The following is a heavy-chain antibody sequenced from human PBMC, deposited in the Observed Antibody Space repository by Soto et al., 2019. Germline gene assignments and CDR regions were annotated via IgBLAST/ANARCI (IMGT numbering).Heavy chain of an antibody. CDR2: IYYSGRI. Sequence: QVQLQESGPGLVKPSETLSLTCSVSGASVSSDNYYWSWIRQPPGKGLEWIGYIYYSGRINYNPSLKSRVTISVDTSKNQFSLKLNSVTAADTAVYYCARDEGWDCSGGGCYPGGHCWGQGTLVTVSS. V-gene: IGHV4-61*01. D-gene: IGHD2-15*01. CDR1: GASVSSDNYY. CDR3: ARDEGWDCSGGGCYPGGHC. J-gene: IGHJ4*02.